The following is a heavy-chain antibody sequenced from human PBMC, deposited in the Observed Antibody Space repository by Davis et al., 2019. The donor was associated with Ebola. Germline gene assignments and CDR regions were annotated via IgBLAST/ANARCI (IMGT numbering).Heavy chain of an antibody. V-gene: IGHV1-2*06. CDR2: INPNSGGT. CDR3: ASTIGATINPYYYGMDV. D-gene: IGHD5-12*01. J-gene: IGHJ6*04. Sequence: AASVKVSCKASGHTFTGYYMHWVRQAPGQGLEWMGRINPNSGGTNYAQNFRGRVTMTRDTSISTAYMELSRLRSDDTAVYYCASTIGATINPYYYGMDVWGKGTTVTVSS. CDR1: GHTFTGYY.